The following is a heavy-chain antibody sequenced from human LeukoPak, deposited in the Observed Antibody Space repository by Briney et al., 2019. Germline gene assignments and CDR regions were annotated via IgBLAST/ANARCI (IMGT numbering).Heavy chain of an antibody. Sequence: GGSLRLSCAASGFTVTSTYITWVRQAPGKGLEWVSIIHISGSTYYADSVRGRFTISRDNSKNTVYLQMNSLKTEDTAVYYCTADFGGTDNAFDLWGQGTMVTVSS. V-gene: IGHV3-66*01. J-gene: IGHJ3*01. CDR1: GFTVTSTY. CDR2: IHISGST. CDR3: TADFGGTDNAFDL. D-gene: IGHD4-23*01.